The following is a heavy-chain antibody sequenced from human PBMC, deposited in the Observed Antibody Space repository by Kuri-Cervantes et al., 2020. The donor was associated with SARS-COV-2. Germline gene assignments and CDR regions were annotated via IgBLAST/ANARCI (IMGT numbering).Heavy chain of an antibody. J-gene: IGHJ3*02. Sequence: GESLKISCKGSGYSFTSYWIGWVRQAPGQGLEWMGWISAYNGNTNYAQKLQGRVTMTTDTSTSTAYMELRSLRSEDTAVYYCARLSHSSLSIAFDIWGQGTMVTVSS. CDR1: GYSFTSYW. CDR2: ISAYNGNT. D-gene: IGHD6-6*01. V-gene: IGHV1-18*04. CDR3: ARLSHSSLSIAFDI.